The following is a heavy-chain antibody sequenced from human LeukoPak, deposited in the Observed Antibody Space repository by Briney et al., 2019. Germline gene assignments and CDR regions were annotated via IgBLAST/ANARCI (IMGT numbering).Heavy chain of an antibody. V-gene: IGHV4-4*07. D-gene: IGHD5/OR15-5a*01. Sequence: SETLSLTCTVSGGSISSYYWSWIRQPAGKGLEWIGRIYTSGSTNYNPSLKSRVTMSVDTSKNQFSLKLSSVTAADTAVYYCARVGRPPLLSISCYFDLWGRGTLVTVSS. CDR1: GGSISSYY. J-gene: IGHJ2*01. CDR3: ARVGRPPLLSISCYFDL. CDR2: IYTSGST.